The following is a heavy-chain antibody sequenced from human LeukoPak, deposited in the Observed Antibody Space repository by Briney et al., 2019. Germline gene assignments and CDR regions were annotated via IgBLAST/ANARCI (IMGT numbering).Heavy chain of an antibody. CDR3: ARNPYESIAYHAFDM. D-gene: IGHD3-22*01. V-gene: IGHV4-39*07. Sequence: PGGSLRLSCAASGFTFSSYSMNWVRQPPGKGLEWIGSIYYSGNTYYNPSLKGRVTMSVDTSKNQFSLKLSSVTAADMAVYYCARNPYESIAYHAFDMWGQGTKVTVSS. CDR2: IYYSGNT. CDR1: GFTFSSYS. J-gene: IGHJ3*02.